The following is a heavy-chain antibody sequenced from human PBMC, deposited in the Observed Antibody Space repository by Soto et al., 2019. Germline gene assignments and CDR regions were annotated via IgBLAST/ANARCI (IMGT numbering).Heavy chain of an antibody. V-gene: IGHV4-4*02. CDR3: ARGRILSYYYGMDV. CDR2: IYHSGST. D-gene: IGHD3-16*01. J-gene: IGHJ6*02. CDR1: GGSISSSNW. Sequence: SETLSLTCAVSGGSISSSNWWSWVRQPPGKGLEWIGEIYHSGSTNYNPSLKSRVTISVDKSRNQFSLKLSSVTAADTAVYYCARGRILSYYYGMDVWGQGTTVTVSS.